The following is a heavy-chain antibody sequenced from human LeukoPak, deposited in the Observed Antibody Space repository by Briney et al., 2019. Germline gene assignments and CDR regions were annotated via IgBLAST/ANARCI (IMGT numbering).Heavy chain of an antibody. V-gene: IGHV4-59*12. D-gene: IGHD6-13*01. CDR1: GASFEHYF. CDR2: VYYSGST. Sequence: SETLSLTCTVSGASFEHYFWSWIRQPPGRGLEWIGYVYYSGSTDYSPSLKSRLTISVDTSKNQFSLKLSSVTAADTAVYYCARYSSSWLNFDYWGQGTLVTVSS. J-gene: IGHJ4*02. CDR3: ARYSSSWLNFDY.